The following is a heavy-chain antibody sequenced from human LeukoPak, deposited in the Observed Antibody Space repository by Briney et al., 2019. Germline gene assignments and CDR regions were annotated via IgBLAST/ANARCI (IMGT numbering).Heavy chain of an antibody. D-gene: IGHD1-26*01. CDR1: GFTFDXYA. V-gene: IGHV3-9*01. Sequence: PGGXXRXXCAASGFTFDXYAXHWVXHAPGKXXXXXSGIXXNSGSIGYADSVKGRFTISRDNSKNTLYLQMNSLRAEDTAVYYCARDFPGHGGSYYGPADYWGQGTLVTVSS. J-gene: IGHJ4*02. CDR3: ARDFPGHGGSYYGPADY. CDR2: IXXNSGSI.